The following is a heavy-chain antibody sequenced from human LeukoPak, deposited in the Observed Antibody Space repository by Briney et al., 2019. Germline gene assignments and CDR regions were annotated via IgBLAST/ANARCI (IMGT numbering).Heavy chain of an antibody. D-gene: IGHD6-13*01. CDR1: GYTFTRYN. J-gene: IGHJ4*02. CDR2: ISPNSGAT. CDR3: VRGGGTSWFDY. Sequence: ASVKVSCKVSGYTFTRYNFHWVRQAPGQGLEWMGWISPNSGATNYAQNFQGRVTLTSDTSTSTAYMEVNGLGSDDTAVYSCVRGGGTSWFDYWGQGTPVTVSS. V-gene: IGHV1-2*02.